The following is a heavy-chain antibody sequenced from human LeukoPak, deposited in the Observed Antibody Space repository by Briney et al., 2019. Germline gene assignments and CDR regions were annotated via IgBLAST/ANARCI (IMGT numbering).Heavy chain of an antibody. CDR3: ARARTMVRGVTSPMDV. J-gene: IGHJ6*03. CDR1: GYTLTELS. V-gene: IGHV1-2*02. CDR2: INPNSGGT. D-gene: IGHD3-10*01. Sequence: GASVKVSCKVSGYTLTELSMHWVRQAPGQGLEWMGWINPNSGGTNYAQKFQGRVTMTRDTSISTAYMELSRLRSDDTAVYYCARARTMVRGVTSPMDVWGKGTTVTISS.